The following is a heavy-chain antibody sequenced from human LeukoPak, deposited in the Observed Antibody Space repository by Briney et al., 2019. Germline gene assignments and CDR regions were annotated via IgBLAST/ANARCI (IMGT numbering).Heavy chain of an antibody. J-gene: IGHJ4*02. D-gene: IGHD1-26*01. CDR1: GYSFTNHD. Sequence: RASVKVSCKASGYSFTNHDMHGVRQAPGQRLEWMGYINPDNGNTKYSQEFQGRVAITRDTSASTVYMELSSLRSEDTAVYYCAREKWQVGATDYWGQGTLVTVSS. CDR3: AREKWQVGATDY. V-gene: IGHV1-3*03. CDR2: INPDNGNT.